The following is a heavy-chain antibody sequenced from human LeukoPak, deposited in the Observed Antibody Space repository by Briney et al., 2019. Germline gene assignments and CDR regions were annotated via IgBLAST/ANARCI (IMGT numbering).Heavy chain of an antibody. D-gene: IGHD2-2*02. CDR1: GFTFSSYA. V-gene: IGHV3-23*01. CDR2: ISGSGGST. Sequence: GGSLRLSCAASGFTFSSYAMSWVRQAPGKGLEWVSAISGSGGSTYYADSVKGRFTISRDNSKNTLYLQMNSLRAEDTAVYYCAKGCGSTSCYTGWFDPWGQGTLVTVSS. CDR3: AKGCGSTSCYTGWFDP. J-gene: IGHJ5*02.